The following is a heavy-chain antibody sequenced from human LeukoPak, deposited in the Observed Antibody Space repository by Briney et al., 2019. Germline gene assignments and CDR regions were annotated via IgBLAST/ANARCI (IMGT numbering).Heavy chain of an antibody. CDR1: GFTFSSYW. CDR3: ARRYSSSWLALSSYYYYGMDV. Sequence: GGSLRLSCAASGFTFSSYWMHWVRQAPGKGLVWVSRINIDGSSTSYADSVKGRFTIYRDNAKNTLYLKMNSLRAEDTAVYYCARRYSSSWLALSSYYYYGMDVWGQGTTVTVSS. V-gene: IGHV3-74*01. J-gene: IGHJ6*02. CDR2: INIDGSST. D-gene: IGHD6-13*01.